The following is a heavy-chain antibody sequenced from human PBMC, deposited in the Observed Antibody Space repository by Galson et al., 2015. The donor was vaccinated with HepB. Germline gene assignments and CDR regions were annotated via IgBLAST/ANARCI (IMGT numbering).Heavy chain of an antibody. Sequence: SVKVSCKASGYTFTSYAMHWVRQAPGQRLEWMGWINAGNGNTKYSQKFQGRVTITRDTSASTAYMELSSLRSEDTAVYYCARVRTVAGTGYFDYWGQGTLVTVSS. J-gene: IGHJ4*02. D-gene: IGHD6-19*01. CDR2: INAGNGNT. CDR1: GYTFTSYA. V-gene: IGHV1-3*01. CDR3: ARVRTVAGTGYFDY.